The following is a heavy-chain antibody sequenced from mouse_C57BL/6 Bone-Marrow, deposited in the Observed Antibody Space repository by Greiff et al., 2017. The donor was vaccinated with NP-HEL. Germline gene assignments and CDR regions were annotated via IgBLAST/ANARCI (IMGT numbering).Heavy chain of an antibody. CDR3: ARQLRLLPYAMDY. CDR1: GYAFTNSL. V-gene: IGHV1-54*01. CDR2: INPGSGGT. Sequence: QVQLQQSGAELVRPGTSVKVSCKASGYAFTNSLIEWVKQRPGQGLEWIGVINPGSGGTNYNEKFKGKATLTADKSSSTAYMQLSSLTSEDSAVYFCARQLRLLPYAMDYWGQGTSVTVSS. J-gene: IGHJ4*01. D-gene: IGHD3-2*02.